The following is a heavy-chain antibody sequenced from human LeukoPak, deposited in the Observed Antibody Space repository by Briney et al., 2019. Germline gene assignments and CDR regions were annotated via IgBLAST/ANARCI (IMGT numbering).Heavy chain of an antibody. Sequence: AGSLRLSCAASGFTFSSFEMNWDSQAPGKGLEWVSYISSSGRTIYYADSVKGRFTISRDNAKNSLYLQMNSLRAEDTAVYYCARHRRRDILAIQLWKRSSGYYYMDVWGKGTTVTISS. CDR3: ARHRRRDILAIQLWKRSSGYYYMDV. V-gene: IGHV3-48*03. J-gene: IGHJ6*03. CDR2: ISSSGRTI. D-gene: IGHD5-18*01. CDR1: GFTFSSFE.